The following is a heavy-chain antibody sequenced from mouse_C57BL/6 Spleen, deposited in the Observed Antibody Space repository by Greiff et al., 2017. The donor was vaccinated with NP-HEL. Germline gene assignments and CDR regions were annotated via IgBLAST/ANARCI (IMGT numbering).Heavy chain of an antibody. CDR3: ARHSTYAMDY. CDR1: GFTFSDYG. J-gene: IGHJ4*01. D-gene: IGHD2-5*01. CDR2: ISSGSSTI. Sequence: EVKLQESGGGLVKPGGSLKLSCAASGFTFSDYGMHWVRQAPEKGLEWVAYISSGSSTIYYADTVKGRFTISRDNAKNTLFLQMTSLRSEDTAMYYCARHSTYAMDYWGQGTSVTVSS. V-gene: IGHV5-17*01.